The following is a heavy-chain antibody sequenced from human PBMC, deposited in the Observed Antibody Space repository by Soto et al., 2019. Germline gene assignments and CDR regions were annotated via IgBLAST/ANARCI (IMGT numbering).Heavy chain of an antibody. J-gene: IGHJ4*02. D-gene: IGHD6-13*01. Sequence: GASVKVSCKASGGTFSSYAISWVRQAPGQGLEWMGGIIPIFGTANYAQKFQGRVTITADESTSTAYMELSSLRSEDTAVYYCAGAYSSSWYGADFDYWGQGTLVTVSS. CDR3: AGAYSSSWYGADFDY. CDR1: GGTFSSYA. CDR2: IIPIFGTA. V-gene: IGHV1-69*13.